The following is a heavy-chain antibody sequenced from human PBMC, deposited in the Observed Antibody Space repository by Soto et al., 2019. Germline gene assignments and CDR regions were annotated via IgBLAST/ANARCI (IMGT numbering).Heavy chain of an antibody. J-gene: IGHJ5*02. V-gene: IGHV4-4*02. CDR2: ISHSGIT. CDR3: ARDSPRQGLGHNWFDP. D-gene: IGHD6-19*01. Sequence: PSETLSLTCDVSGGSTRTSTWWTWVRQPPGKGLEWIGEISHSGITNYNPSLKSRVTISADMSMNQLSLQLTSVTAADTAVYYCARDSPRQGLGHNWFDPWGQGTLVTVSS. CDR1: GGSTRTSTW.